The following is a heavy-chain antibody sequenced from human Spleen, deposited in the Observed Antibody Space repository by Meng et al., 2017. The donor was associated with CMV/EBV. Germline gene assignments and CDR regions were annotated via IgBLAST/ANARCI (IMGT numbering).Heavy chain of an antibody. CDR2: ISSSSSYT. V-gene: IGHV3-21*01. D-gene: IGHD2-2*02. CDR1: GFTFSTYS. CDR3: ARGQYCGGTNCYMPDY. Sequence: GESLKISCAASGFTFSTYSMKWVRQAPGKGLEWVASISSSSSYTSYADSVKGRFTVSRDSAQNSLYLQMNSLRAEDPAVYYCARGQYCGGTNCYMPDYWGQGTLVTVSS. J-gene: IGHJ4*02.